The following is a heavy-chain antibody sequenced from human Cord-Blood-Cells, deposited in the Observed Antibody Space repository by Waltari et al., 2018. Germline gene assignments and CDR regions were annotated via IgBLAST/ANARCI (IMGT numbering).Heavy chain of an antibody. Sequence: QVQLVQSGAEVKKPGASVKVSCKASGYTFTGYYMHWVRQAPGQGLEWMGWINPNSGGTNYAQKFQGRVTMTRDTSISTAYMELSRLRSDDTAVYYCATTPAVGNWNYYYYMDVWGKGTTVTVSS. CDR1: GYTFTGYY. CDR2: INPNSGGT. CDR3: ATTPAVGNWNYYYYMDV. V-gene: IGHV1-2*02. D-gene: IGHD1-1*01. J-gene: IGHJ6*03.